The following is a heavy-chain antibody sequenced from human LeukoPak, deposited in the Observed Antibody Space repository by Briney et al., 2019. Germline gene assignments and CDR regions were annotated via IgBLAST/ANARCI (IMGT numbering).Heavy chain of an antibody. CDR2: ISYDGSNK. V-gene: IGHV3-30*18. Sequence: GGSLRLSCAASGFTFSSYGMHWVRQAPGKGLEWVAVISYDGSNKYYADSVKGRFTISRDNSKNTLYLQMNSLRAEDTAVYYCAKLSVAYYDFWSGYPHYMDVWGKGTTVTVSS. CDR3: AKLSVAYYDFWSGYPHYMDV. J-gene: IGHJ6*03. D-gene: IGHD3-3*01. CDR1: GFTFSSYG.